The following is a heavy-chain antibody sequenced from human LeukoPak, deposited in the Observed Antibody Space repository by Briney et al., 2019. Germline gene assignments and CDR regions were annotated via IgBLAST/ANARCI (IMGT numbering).Heavy chain of an antibody. CDR3: ARGYSSSLITNVDY. D-gene: IGHD6-13*01. V-gene: IGHV3-33*01. CDR1: GFTFSSHG. Sequence: GGSLRLSCPASGFTFSSHGMHWVRQAPGKGLEWVAVIWYDGSNKYYADSVKGRFTISRDNSKNTLYLQMNSLRAEDTAVYYCARGYSSSLITNVDYWGQGTLVTVSS. J-gene: IGHJ4*02. CDR2: IWYDGSNK.